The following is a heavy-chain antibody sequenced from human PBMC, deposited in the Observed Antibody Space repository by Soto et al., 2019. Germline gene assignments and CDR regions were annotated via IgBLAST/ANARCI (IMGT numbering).Heavy chain of an antibody. CDR3: ARDSAVTYYDFWSGYYAPLGMDV. CDR2: ISYDGSNK. J-gene: IGHJ6*02. Sequence: PGGSLRLSCAASGFTFSSYAVHWVRQAPGKGLEWVAVISYDGSNKYYADSVKGRFTISRDNSKNTLYLQMNSLRAEDTAVYYCARDSAVTYYDFWSGYYAPLGMDVWGQGTTVTVSS. V-gene: IGHV3-30-3*01. CDR1: GFTFSSYA. D-gene: IGHD3-3*01.